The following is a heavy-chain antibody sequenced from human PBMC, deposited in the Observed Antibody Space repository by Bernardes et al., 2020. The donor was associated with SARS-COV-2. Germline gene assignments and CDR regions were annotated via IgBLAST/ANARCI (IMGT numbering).Heavy chain of an antibody. CDR1: GGSFSGRY. Sequence: SETLSLTCVVYGGSFSGRYCTWIRKRPGKGLEWIGAINDSGSTNYNPSLKSRVTISVDTSKKQLSLKLSSVTAADTAVYYCARGGLGGYYGSVKYGMDVWGQGTTVTVS. D-gene: IGHD3-10*01. CDR2: INDSGST. CDR3: ARGGLGGYYGSVKYGMDV. V-gene: IGHV4-34*01. J-gene: IGHJ6*02.